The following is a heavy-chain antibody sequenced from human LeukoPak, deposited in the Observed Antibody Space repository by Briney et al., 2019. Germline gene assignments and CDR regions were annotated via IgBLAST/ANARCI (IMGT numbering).Heavy chain of an antibody. J-gene: IGHJ3*02. CDR1: GGSISSSSYY. Sequence: PSETLSLTCTVSGGSISSSSYYWGWIRQPPGKGLEWIGSIYYSGSTYYNPSLKSRVTISVDTSKNQFSLKLSSVTAADTAVYYCARDMIVVGYDAFDIWGQGTMVTVSS. CDR2: IYYSGST. CDR3: ARDMIVVGYDAFDI. D-gene: IGHD3-22*01. V-gene: IGHV4-39*07.